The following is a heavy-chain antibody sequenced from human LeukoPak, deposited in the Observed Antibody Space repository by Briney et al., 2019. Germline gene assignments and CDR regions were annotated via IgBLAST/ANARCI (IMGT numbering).Heavy chain of an antibody. J-gene: IGHJ6*04. D-gene: IGHD5-18*01. CDR1: GGSISRYY. CDR2: IYYSGST. CDR3: ARVEGSYGYDYYYGLDV. V-gene: IGHV4-59*01. Sequence: SETLSLTRTVSGGSISRYYWSWIRQSPGKGLEWIGYIYYSGSTNYNPSLKSRVTISVDTSKNQFSLKLSSVTAADTAVYYCARVEGSYGYDYYYGLDVWGKGTTVTVSS.